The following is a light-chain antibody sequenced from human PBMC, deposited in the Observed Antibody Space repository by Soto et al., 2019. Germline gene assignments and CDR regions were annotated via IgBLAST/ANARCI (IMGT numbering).Light chain of an antibody. J-gene: IGKJ1*01. Sequence: EIGLTQSPGTLSLSPGERATLSCRASQSVSSSYLAWYQQKPGQAPRLLIYGASSRATGIPDRFSGSGSGTDFTLTISRLEPEDFAVYYCQQYGSSPVTFGQGTKVDI. CDR2: GAS. V-gene: IGKV3-20*01. CDR1: QSVSSSY. CDR3: QQYGSSPVT.